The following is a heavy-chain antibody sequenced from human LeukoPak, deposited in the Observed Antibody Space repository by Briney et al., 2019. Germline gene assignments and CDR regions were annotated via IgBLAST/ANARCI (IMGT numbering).Heavy chain of an antibody. CDR3: ACALYDSSGYPH. J-gene: IGHJ1*01. D-gene: IGHD3-22*01. CDR1: GGSFSGYY. Sequence: SETLSLTCAVYGGSFSGYYWSWIRQPPGKGLEWIGEINHSGSTNYNPSLKSRVTISVDTSKNQFSLKLSSVTAADTAMYYCACALYDSSGYPHWGQGTLVTVSS. CDR2: INHSGST. V-gene: IGHV4-34*01.